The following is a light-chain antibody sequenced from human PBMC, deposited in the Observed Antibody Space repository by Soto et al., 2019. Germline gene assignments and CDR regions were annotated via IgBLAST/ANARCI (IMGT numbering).Light chain of an antibody. V-gene: IGLV2-8*01. CDR1: SSDVGGYNY. CDR3: SSHAGIINVV. J-gene: IGLJ3*02. Sequence: QSALTQPPSASGSPGQSVTISCTGTSSDVGGYNYVSWYQHHPGKAPKLIIYEVTKRPSGVPDRFPGSKSGNTASLTVSGLLAEDEADYYCSSHAGIINVVFGGGTKLTVL. CDR2: EVT.